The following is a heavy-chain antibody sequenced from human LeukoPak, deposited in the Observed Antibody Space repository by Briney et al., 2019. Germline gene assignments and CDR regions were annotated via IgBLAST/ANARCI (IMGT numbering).Heavy chain of an antibody. CDR3: ARTPYGDPYYFDY. D-gene: IGHD4-17*01. CDR1: GGSFSGYY. Sequence: SETLSLTCAVYGGSFSGYYWSWIRQPPGKGLEWIGEINHSGSTNYNPSLKSRVTISVDTSKNQFSLKLSSVTAADTAVYYCARTPYGDPYYFDYWGQGTLVTVPS. J-gene: IGHJ4*02. V-gene: IGHV4-34*01. CDR2: INHSGST.